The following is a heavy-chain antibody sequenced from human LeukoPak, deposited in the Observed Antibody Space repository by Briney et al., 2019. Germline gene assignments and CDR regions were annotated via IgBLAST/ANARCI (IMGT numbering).Heavy chain of an antibody. D-gene: IGHD6-19*01. Sequence: GGSLRLSCAASGFTFSNYWMTWLRQAPGKGLEWVANIKQDGSEKYYLDSVKGRFTISRDNAKNSLYLQMNSLRAEDTAVYFCAKTGPGSGWARYYFDSWDQGTLVTVSS. J-gene: IGHJ4*02. CDR2: IKQDGSEK. V-gene: IGHV3-7*03. CDR3: AKTGPGSGWARYYFDS. CDR1: GFTFSNYW.